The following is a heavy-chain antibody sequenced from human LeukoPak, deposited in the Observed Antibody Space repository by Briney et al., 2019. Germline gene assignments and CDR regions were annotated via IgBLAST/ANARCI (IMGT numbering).Heavy chain of an antibody. CDR1: GGSISSHY. CDR3: ARTCDTSGYYYAFDY. Sequence: SETLSLTCTVSGGSISSHYWTWIRQPPGKGLEWIGYIYYRRGTNYNPSLQSRVTISVDTSKNQFSLKVTSVTAADTAVYYCARTCDTSGYYYAFDYWGQGTLVTVSS. CDR2: IYYRRGT. V-gene: IGHV4-59*11. J-gene: IGHJ4*02. D-gene: IGHD3-22*01.